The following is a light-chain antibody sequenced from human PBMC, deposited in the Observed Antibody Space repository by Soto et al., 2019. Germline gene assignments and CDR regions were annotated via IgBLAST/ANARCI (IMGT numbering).Light chain of an antibody. J-gene: IGKJ1*01. Sequence: DIQMTQSPSSLSASVGDRVTIPCRASQTISRNLNWYQQKPGKAPKLLIYDVSSLQSGVPSRFSGSGSGTEFTLTISSLQPDDFATYYCQHYKMYSPWTFGQGTKVDIK. CDR3: QHYKMYSPWT. V-gene: IGKV1-5*01. CDR1: QTISRN. CDR2: DVS.